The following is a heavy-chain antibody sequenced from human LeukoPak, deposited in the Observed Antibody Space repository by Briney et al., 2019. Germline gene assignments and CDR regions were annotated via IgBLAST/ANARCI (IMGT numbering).Heavy chain of an antibody. Sequence: GGSLRLPCAASGFTFSSYAMSWFRQAPGKGLEWVSGISDIGRTYYAGSVKGRFIISRDNSKNTLYVQMNSLRAEDTAIYYCARERDSAFDSWGQGTLVTVSS. CDR1: GFTFSSYA. V-gene: IGHV3-23*01. J-gene: IGHJ4*02. D-gene: IGHD4-11*01. CDR2: ISDIGRT. CDR3: ARERDSAFDS.